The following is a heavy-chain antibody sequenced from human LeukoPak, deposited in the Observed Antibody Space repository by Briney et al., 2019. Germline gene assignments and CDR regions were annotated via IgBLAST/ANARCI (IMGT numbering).Heavy chain of an antibody. Sequence: ASVKVSCKASGYTFTSYGVSWVRQAPGQGLEWMGWISGSNGNTNNAQKVQGRVTMTTDTSTSTAYMELRSLRSDNTAVYYCARYPLSYSSNWHYYFDYWGQGTLLTVSS. CDR3: ARYPLSYSSNWHYYFDY. CDR1: GYTFTSYG. V-gene: IGHV1-18*01. D-gene: IGHD6-13*01. CDR2: ISGSNGNT. J-gene: IGHJ4*02.